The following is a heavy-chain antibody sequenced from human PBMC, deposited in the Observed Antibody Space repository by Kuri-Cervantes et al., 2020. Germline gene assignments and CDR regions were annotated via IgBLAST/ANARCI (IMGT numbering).Heavy chain of an antibody. V-gene: IGHV1-69*02. CDR2: IIPILGIA. CDR1: GGTFSSYT. J-gene: IGHJ6*02. D-gene: IGHD1-7*01. CDR3: ARGGTTAVYYYYGMDV. Sequence: SVKVSCKASGGTFSSYTISWVRQAPGKGLDWMGRIIPILGIANYAQKFQGRVTINADKHTNTNYMELSSLSSEDTAVYYCARGGTTAVYYYYGMDVWGQGTTVTVSS.